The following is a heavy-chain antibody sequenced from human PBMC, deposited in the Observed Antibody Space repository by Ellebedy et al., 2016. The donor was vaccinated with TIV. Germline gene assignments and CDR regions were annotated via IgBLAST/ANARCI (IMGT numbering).Heavy chain of an antibody. Sequence: GSLRLXCSVSGYSISSGYYWAWIRQPPGKGLEFIGSIYHSGSTYYTPSLKSRVTISVDTSKNQFSLNLNSVTAADTAVYYCARAPHYYDGSDLRHYFDYWGQGTLVTVSS. CDR2: IYHSGST. V-gene: IGHV4-38-2*02. CDR1: GYSISSGYY. D-gene: IGHD3-22*01. CDR3: ARAPHYYDGSDLRHYFDY. J-gene: IGHJ4*02.